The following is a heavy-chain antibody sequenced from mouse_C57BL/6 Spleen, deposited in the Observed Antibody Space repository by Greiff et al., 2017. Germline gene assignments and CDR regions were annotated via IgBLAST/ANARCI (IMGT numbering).Heavy chain of an antibody. Sequence: QVQLKESGPGILQSSQTLSLTCSFSGFSLSTSGMGVSWIRQPSGKGLEWLAHIYWDDDKRYNPSLKSRLTISKDTSRNQVFLKITSVDTADTATYYCARSSYGGWFAYWGQGTLVTVSA. J-gene: IGHJ3*01. CDR1: GFSLSTSGMG. CDR2: IYWDDDK. D-gene: IGHD1-1*02. CDR3: ARSSYGGWFAY. V-gene: IGHV8-12*01.